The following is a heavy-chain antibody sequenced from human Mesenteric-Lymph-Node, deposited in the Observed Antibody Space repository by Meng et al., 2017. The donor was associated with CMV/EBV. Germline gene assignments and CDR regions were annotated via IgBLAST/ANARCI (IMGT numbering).Heavy chain of an antibody. D-gene: IGHD4-11*01. CDR3: ARDGRDSNPDS. CDR2: ISSSGSSI. V-gene: IGHV3-11*04. Sequence: LSCAAAGFICSDYYMNWIRQAPGKGLECISYISSSGSSIHYADSVKGRFTISRDNAKNSLYLQMDSLRAEDTAVYYCARDGRDSNPDSWGQGTLVTVSS. J-gene: IGHJ4*02. CDR1: GFICSDYY.